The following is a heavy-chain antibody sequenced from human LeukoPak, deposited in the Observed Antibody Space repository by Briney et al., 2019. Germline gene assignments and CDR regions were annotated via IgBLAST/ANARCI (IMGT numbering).Heavy chain of an antibody. Sequence: PSETLSLTCTVSGGPMSTYYWSWIRQPPGKGLEWIGYIYDSLSTDYNPSLKGRVTISVDMSKNQFYLKLTSVPAADTAVYYCARRSWYVDYWGQGTLVTVSS. CDR2: IYDSLST. V-gene: IGHV4-59*01. CDR1: GGPMSTYY. J-gene: IGHJ4*02. CDR3: ARRSWYVDY. D-gene: IGHD6-13*01.